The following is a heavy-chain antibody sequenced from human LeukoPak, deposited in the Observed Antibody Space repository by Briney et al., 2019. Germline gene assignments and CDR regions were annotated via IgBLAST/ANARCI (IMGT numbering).Heavy chain of an antibody. V-gene: IGHV4-4*07. D-gene: IGHD3-22*01. J-gene: IGHJ6*03. Sequence: SETLSLTCTVSGGSISSYYWSWIRQPAGEGLEWIGRIYTSGSTNYNPSLKSRVTMSVDTSKNQFSLKLSSVTAADTAVYYCARVGDYDSSGYYDYYYYYMDVWGKGTTVTVSS. CDR2: IYTSGST. CDR1: GGSISSYY. CDR3: ARVGDYDSSGYYDYYYYYMDV.